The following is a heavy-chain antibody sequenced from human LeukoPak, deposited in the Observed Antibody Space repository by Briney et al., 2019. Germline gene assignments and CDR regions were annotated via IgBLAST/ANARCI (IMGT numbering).Heavy chain of an antibody. CDR2: IYYSGST. V-gene: IGHV4-28*03. CDR1: GYSISSSNW. D-gene: IGHD2-2*01. J-gene: IGHJ6*02. Sequence: SETLSLTCAVSGYSISSSNWWGWIRQPPGKGLEWIGYIYYSGSTYYNPSLKSRVTMSVDTSKNQFSLKLSSVTAVDTAVYYCARVMDCSSTSCQSYYYYYYGMDVWGQGTTVTVSS. CDR3: ARVMDCSSTSCQSYYYYYYGMDV.